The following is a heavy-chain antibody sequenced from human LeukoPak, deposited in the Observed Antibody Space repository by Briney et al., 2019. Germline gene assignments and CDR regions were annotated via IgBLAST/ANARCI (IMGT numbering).Heavy chain of an antibody. CDR2: IYYSGST. Sequence: GSLRLSCAASGFTFSDYYMSWIRQPPGKGLEWIGSIYYSGSTYYNPSLKSRVTISVDTSKNQFSLKLSSVTAADTAVYYCARPYYDSTHAFDIWGQGTMVTVSS. V-gene: IGHV4-39*01. J-gene: IGHJ3*02. CDR1: GFTFSDYY. CDR3: ARPYYDSTHAFDI. D-gene: IGHD3-3*01.